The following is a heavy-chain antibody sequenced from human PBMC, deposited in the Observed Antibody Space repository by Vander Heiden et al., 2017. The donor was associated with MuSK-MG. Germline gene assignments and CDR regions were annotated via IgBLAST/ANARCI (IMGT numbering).Heavy chain of an antibody. Sequence: EVQLVESGGGLVQPGGSLRLSCAASGLTVSSNYMSWVRQAPGKGLEWVSVIYSGGSTYYAVAVKGRFTISRDNSKNTMYLQMNRMRAEDTAVYYCARDRGAGYYYFDYWGRVSLVTVSS. V-gene: IGHV3-66*01. CDR1: GLTVSSNY. CDR3: ARDRGAGYYYFDY. D-gene: IGHD6-19*01. CDR2: IYSGGST. J-gene: IGHJ4*01.